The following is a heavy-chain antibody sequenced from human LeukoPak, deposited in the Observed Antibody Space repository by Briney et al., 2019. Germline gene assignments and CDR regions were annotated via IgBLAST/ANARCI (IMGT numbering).Heavy chain of an antibody. V-gene: IGHV3-21*01. J-gene: IGHJ4*02. CDR1: GFTFSSYG. CDR2: ISGSGGST. D-gene: IGHD2-8*01. Sequence: PGGSLRLSCAASGFTFSSYGMHWVRQAPGKGLEWVSAISGSGGSTYYADSVKGRFTISRDNAKNSLYLQMNSLRAEDTAVYYCARDPEPIMVYANDYWGQGTLVTVSS. CDR3: ARDPEPIMVYANDY.